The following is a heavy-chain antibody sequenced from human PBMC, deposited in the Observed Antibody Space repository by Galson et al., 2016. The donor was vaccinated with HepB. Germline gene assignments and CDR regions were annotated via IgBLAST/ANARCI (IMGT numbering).Heavy chain of an antibody. CDR1: GFTFSSYW. CDR3: GGGTTWLAGV. J-gene: IGHJ4*01. D-gene: IGHD5-12*01. Sequence: SLRLSCAASGFTFSSYWMTWVRQAPGKGLEWVANIKPDGSEKYSVDSVKGRFTISRDNAKNSLYPQMNSLRVEDTAVYYCGGGTTWLAGVWGHGTLVAVSS. V-gene: IGHV3-7*04. CDR2: IKPDGSEK.